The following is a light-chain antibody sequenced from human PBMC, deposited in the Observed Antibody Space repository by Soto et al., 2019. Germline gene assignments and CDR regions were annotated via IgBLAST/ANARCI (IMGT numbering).Light chain of an antibody. J-gene: IGLJ1*01. CDR2: DVS. V-gene: IGLV2-14*03. Sequence: QSALTQPASVSGSTGQSITISCTGTSSDVGAYNFVSWYQQHPGKLPKLMIFDVSRRPSGVSDRFSGSKSGNTASLTISGLQAEDACDYYCISYTSSSTHVFGSGTKVTVL. CDR1: SSDVGAYNF. CDR3: ISYTSSSTHV.